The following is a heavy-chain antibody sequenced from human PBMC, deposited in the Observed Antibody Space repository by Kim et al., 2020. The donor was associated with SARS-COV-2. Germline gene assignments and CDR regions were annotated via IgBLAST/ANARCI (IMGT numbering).Heavy chain of an antibody. D-gene: IGHD4-17*01. CDR3: AKADGDYDTADYFDY. V-gene: IGHV3-23*01. CDR2: GST. Sequence: GSTYYADSVKGRLTISRDNSKNTLYLQMNSLRAEDTAVYYCAKADGDYDTADYFDYWGQGTLVTVSS. J-gene: IGHJ4*02.